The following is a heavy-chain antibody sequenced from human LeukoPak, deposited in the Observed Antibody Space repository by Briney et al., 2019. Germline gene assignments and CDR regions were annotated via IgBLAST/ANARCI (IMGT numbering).Heavy chain of an antibody. CDR3: ARASVELGELDAFDI. CDR1: GFTFDDYG. J-gene: IGHJ3*02. V-gene: IGHV3-20*04. CDR2: INWNGGST. D-gene: IGHD7-27*01. Sequence: PGGSLRLSCAASGFTFDDYGMSWVRQAPGKGLEWASGINWNGGSTGYADSVKGRFTISRDNAKNSLYLQMNSLRAEDTALYYCARASVELGELDAFDIWGQGTMVTVSS.